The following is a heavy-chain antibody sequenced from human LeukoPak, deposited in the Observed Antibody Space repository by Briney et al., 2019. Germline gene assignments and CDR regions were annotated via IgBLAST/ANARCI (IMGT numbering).Heavy chain of an antibody. D-gene: IGHD4-17*01. CDR3: ARDGGHYGDYVL. J-gene: IGHJ4*02. CDR2: ISSGSSPI. V-gene: IGHV3-48*04. CDR1: GFTFSSYS. Sequence: GGSLRLSCAASGFTFSSYSMNWVRQAPGKGLEWVSYISSGSSPIYYADSVKGRFTISRDNAKNSLYLQMNSLRAEDTAMYYCARDGGHYGDYVLWGQGALVTVSS.